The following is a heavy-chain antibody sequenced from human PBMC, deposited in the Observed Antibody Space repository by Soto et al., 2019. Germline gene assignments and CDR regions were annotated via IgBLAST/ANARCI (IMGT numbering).Heavy chain of an antibody. CDR2: ISTSSTYI. CDR1: GFTFSSYS. J-gene: IGHJ4*02. V-gene: IGHV3-21*01. CDR3: ARGSIVATSLTPFDY. Sequence: SLRLSCAASGFTFSSYSMNWVRQAPGKGLEWVSSISTSSTYIYYADSVKGRFTVSRDNAKNSLYLQINSLRDEDTAVYYCARGSIVATSLTPFDYWGQGTQVTVSS. D-gene: IGHD5-12*01.